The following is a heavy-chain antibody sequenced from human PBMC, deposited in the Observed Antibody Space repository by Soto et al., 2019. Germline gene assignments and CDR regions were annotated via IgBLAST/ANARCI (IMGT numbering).Heavy chain of an antibody. V-gene: IGHV1-18*01. Sequence: APVKVSSKASGYTYTSYALSWVRQAPGQGLEWMGWISAYNGNTNYAQKLQGRVTITTDTSTSTAYMELRSLRSDDTAVYYCARVWQQPYRRLDVWGKGTTVNVSS. CDR2: ISAYNGNT. CDR1: GYTYTSYA. J-gene: IGHJ6*04. D-gene: IGHD6-13*01. CDR3: ARVWQQPYRRLDV.